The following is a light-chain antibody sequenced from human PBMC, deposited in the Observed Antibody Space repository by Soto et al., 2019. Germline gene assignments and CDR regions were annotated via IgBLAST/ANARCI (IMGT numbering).Light chain of an antibody. CDR3: QQYDNLPLT. CDR1: QDIKNY. Sequence: DIQMTQSPSSLSASVGDRVTITCQASQDIKNYLNWYQQKSGKAPKLLIYDASDLETGVPSRFSGSGSGTDFTFTINSLQPDDIETYYCQQYDNLPLTFGGATKVDI. J-gene: IGKJ4*01. CDR2: DAS. V-gene: IGKV1-33*01.